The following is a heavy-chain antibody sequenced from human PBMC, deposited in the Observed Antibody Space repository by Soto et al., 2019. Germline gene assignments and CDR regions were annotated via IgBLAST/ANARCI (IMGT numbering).Heavy chain of an antibody. D-gene: IGHD6-13*01. CDR3: AREGLSSSWKNFDY. CDR2: IWYDGSNK. CDR1: GFTFRSYG. V-gene: IGHV3-33*01. Sequence: PGGSLRLSCAASGFTFRSYGIHWVRQAPGKGLEWVAVIWYDGSNKYYADSVKGRFTISRDNSKNTLYLQMNSLRAEDTAVYYCAREGLSSSWKNFDYWGQGTLVTVSS. J-gene: IGHJ4*02.